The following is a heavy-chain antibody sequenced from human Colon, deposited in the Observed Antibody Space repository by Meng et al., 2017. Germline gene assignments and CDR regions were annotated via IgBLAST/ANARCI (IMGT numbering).Heavy chain of an antibody. Sequence: QVRLQPWGQGLVKPSGPLSLTCTVSGGPFTSGNFWGWVRQTPGKGLEWIGEIYDYGRTNYNPSLMSRVTISIDKSKSQFSLDLSSVIAADTAVYYCCGGIAGTGRPLYFDYWGQGTLVTVSS. V-gene: IGHV4-4*02. CDR1: GGPFTSGNF. CDR3: CGGIAGTGRPLYFDY. D-gene: IGHD1-14*01. J-gene: IGHJ4*02. CDR2: IYDYGRT.